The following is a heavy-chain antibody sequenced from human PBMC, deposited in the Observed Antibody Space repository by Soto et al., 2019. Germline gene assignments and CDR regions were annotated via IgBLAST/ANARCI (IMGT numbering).Heavy chain of an antibody. CDR2: ISYDGSDK. V-gene: IGHV3-30*18. Sequence: PGGSLRLSCAASGFTFSAYGMHWVRQAPGKGLEWVAFISYDGSDKYYADSVKGRFTISRDNSKNTLFVQMNSLRAEDTAVYYCAKESRPHSSNWPFDDWGQGTLVTVTS. J-gene: IGHJ4*02. CDR3: AKESRPHSSNWPFDD. CDR1: GFTFSAYG. D-gene: IGHD6-13*01.